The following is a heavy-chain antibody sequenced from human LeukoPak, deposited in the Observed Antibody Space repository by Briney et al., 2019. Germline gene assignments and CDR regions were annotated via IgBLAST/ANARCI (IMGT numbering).Heavy chain of an antibody. J-gene: IGHJ4*02. CDR3: ARDDSSGYYPFDY. CDR2: INHSGST. D-gene: IGHD3-22*01. Sequence: PSETLSLTCAVYGGSLSGYYWSWIRQPPGKGLEWIGEINHSGSTNYNPSLKSRVTISVDTSKNQFSLKLSSVTAADTAVYYCARDDSSGYYPFDYWGQGTLVTVSS. V-gene: IGHV4-34*01. CDR1: GGSLSGYY.